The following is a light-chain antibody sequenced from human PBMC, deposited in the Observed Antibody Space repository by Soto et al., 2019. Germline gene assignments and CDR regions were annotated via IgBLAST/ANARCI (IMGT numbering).Light chain of an antibody. CDR3: QQYDSPPRT. V-gene: IGKV3-20*01. Sequence: EIVLTQSPGTLSLSPGKRVTLSCRDSQSISSTYLAWYQQKPGQAPRLLIYGASSRATGIPDRFSGSGSGTDFTLTISRLEPEDFAVYYCQQYDSPPRTFGQGTKVEVQ. J-gene: IGKJ1*01. CDR1: QSISSTY. CDR2: GAS.